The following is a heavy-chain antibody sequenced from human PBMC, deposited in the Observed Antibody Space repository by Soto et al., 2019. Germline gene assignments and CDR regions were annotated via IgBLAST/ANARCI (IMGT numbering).Heavy chain of an antibody. Sequence: SVKVSCKASGGTFSSYAISWVRQSPGQGLEWMGGIIPIFGTANYAQKSQGRVTITADESTSTAYMELSSLRSEDTAVYYCARDDIVVVTAAEYYYYYGMDVWGQGTTVTVSS. CDR2: IIPIFGTA. V-gene: IGHV1-69*13. J-gene: IGHJ6*02. CDR1: GGTFSSYA. D-gene: IGHD2-21*02. CDR3: ARDDIVVVTAAEYYYYYGMDV.